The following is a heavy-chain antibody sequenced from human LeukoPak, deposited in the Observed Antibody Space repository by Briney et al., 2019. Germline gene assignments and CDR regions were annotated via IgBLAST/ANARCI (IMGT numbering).Heavy chain of an antibody. D-gene: IGHD6-13*01. CDR1: GGTFSSYA. CDR2: IIPIFGTA. V-gene: IGHV1-69*13. CDR3: ARALIEAIAAANNWFDP. Sequence: ASVKVSCKASGGTFSSYAISWVRQAPGQGLERMGGIIPIFGTANYAQKFQGRVTITADESTSTAYMELSSLRSEDTAVYYCARALIEAIAAANNWFDPWGQGTLVTVSS. J-gene: IGHJ5*02.